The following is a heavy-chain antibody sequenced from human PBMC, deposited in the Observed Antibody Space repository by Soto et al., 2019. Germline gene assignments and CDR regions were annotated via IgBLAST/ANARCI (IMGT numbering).Heavy chain of an antibody. Sequence: EVQLVESGGGLVQPGGSLRLSCAASGFTFSSYSMNWVRQAPGKGLEWVSYISSSSSTIYYGDSVKGRFTISRDNAKNSLYLQMTRLRAEDTAVYYCARDAAFDIWGQGTMVTVSS. CDR1: GFTFSSYS. J-gene: IGHJ3*02. CDR2: ISSSSSTI. V-gene: IGHV3-48*01. CDR3: ARDAAFDI.